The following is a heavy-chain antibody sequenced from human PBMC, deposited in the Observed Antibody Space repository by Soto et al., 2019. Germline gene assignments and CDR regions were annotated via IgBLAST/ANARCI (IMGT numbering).Heavy chain of an antibody. V-gene: IGHV3-53*01. CDR1: GFTVSSNY. CDR3: ARVGCGGDCYSPYFDY. J-gene: IGHJ4*02. D-gene: IGHD2-21*02. CDR2: IYSGGST. Sequence: EVQLVESGGGLIQPGGSLRLSCAASGFTVSSNYMSWVRQAPGKGLEWGSVIYSGGSTYYADSVKGRFTISRDNSKNTLYLQMNSLRAEDTAVYYCARVGCGGDCYSPYFDYWGQGTLVTVSS.